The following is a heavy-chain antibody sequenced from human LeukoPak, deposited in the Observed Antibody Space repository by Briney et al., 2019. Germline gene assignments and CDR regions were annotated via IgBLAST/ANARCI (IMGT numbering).Heavy chain of an antibody. V-gene: IGHV1-2*02. CDR3: ARVFDTAMVIFDY. D-gene: IGHD5-18*01. CDR2: INPNSGGT. J-gene: IGHJ4*02. CDR1: GYTFTGYY. Sequence: ASVTVSCTASGYTFTGYYMHWVRQAPGQGLEWMGWINPNSGGTNYAQKFQGRVTMTRDTSISTAYMELSRLRSDDTAVYSCARVFDTAMVIFDYWGQGTLVTVSS.